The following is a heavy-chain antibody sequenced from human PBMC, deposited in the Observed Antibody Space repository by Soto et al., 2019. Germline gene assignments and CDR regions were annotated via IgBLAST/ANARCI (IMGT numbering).Heavy chain of an antibody. CDR1: GFTFSNYG. D-gene: IGHD3-10*01. CDR2: ILNDGSNR. CDR3: ARDDEYSGNGMDV. Sequence: QVQLVESGGGVVQPGRSLRLSCAASGFTFSNYGMHWVRQAPVKGLEWVAVILNDGSNRYHADSVKDRFTISRDNSKNMLYLQMNSLRAEDTAVYYCARDDEYSGNGMDVWGQGTTVTVS. J-gene: IGHJ6*02. V-gene: IGHV3-33*01.